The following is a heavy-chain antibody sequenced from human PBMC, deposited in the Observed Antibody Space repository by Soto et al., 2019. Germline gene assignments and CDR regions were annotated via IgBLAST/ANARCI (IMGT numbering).Heavy chain of an antibody. CDR1: GFTFSSYS. D-gene: IGHD2-2*01. V-gene: IGHV3-21*01. CDR2: ISSSSSYI. CDR3: ARDLISSTYYYYGMDV. J-gene: IGHJ6*02. Sequence: GGSLRLSCAASGFTFSSYSMNWVRQAPGKGLEWVSSISSSSSYIYYADSVKGRFTISRDNAKNSLYLQMNSLRAEDTAVYYCARDLISSTYYYYGMDVWGQGTTVTVYS.